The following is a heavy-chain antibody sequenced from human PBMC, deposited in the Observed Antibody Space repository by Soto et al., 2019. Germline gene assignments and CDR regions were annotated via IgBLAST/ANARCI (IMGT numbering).Heavy chain of an antibody. Sequence: QVQLVESGGGVVQPGRSLRLSCAASGFTFSSYGMHWVRQAPGKGLEWVAVIWYDGSNKYYADSVKGRFTISRDNSKNTLYLQMNSLRAEDTAVYYCARWISYCAFDIWGQGTMVTVSS. D-gene: IGHD2-15*01. V-gene: IGHV3-33*01. CDR3: ARWISYCAFDI. CDR2: IWYDGSNK. J-gene: IGHJ3*02. CDR1: GFTFSSYG.